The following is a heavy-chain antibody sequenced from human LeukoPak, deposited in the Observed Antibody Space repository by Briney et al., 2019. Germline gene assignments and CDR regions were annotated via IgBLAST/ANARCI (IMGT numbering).Heavy chain of an antibody. CDR2: ISAHNGNT. CDR3: ASIAAPSYYYYGMDV. D-gene: IGHD6-13*01. V-gene: IGHV1-18*01. Sequence: ASVKVSCKASGYTFTSYGISWVRQAPGQGLEWMGWISAHNGNTNYAQKLQGRVTMTTDTSTSTAYMELRSLRSEDTAVYYCASIAAPSYYYYGMDVWGQGTTVTVSS. CDR1: GYTFTSYG. J-gene: IGHJ6*02.